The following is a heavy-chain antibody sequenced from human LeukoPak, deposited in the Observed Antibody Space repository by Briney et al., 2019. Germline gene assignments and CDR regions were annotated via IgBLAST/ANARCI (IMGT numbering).Heavy chain of an antibody. Sequence: SETLSLTCAAYGGSFGGYYWSWIRQPPGKGLEWIGEINHSGSTNYNPSLKSRVTISVDTSKNQFSLKLSSVTAADTAVYYCARVPQRFDPWGQGTLVTVSS. D-gene: IGHD6-13*01. V-gene: IGHV4-34*01. CDR2: INHSGST. CDR3: ARVPQRFDP. CDR1: GGSFGGYY. J-gene: IGHJ5*02.